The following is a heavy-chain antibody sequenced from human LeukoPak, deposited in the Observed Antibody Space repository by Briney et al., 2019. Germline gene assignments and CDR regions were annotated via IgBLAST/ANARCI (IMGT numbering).Heavy chain of an antibody. CDR2: IIPIFGTA. J-gene: IGHJ2*01. CDR3: AKGGLQTRNWYFAL. D-gene: IGHD5-18*01. V-gene: IGHV1-69*13. Sequence: GASVKVSCKASGGTFSSYAISGVRQAPGQGLEWMGGIIPIFGTANYAQKFQGRVTITADESTSTAYMELSSLRTEDTALYYCAKGGLQTRNWYFALWGRGTLVTVSS. CDR1: GGTFSSYA.